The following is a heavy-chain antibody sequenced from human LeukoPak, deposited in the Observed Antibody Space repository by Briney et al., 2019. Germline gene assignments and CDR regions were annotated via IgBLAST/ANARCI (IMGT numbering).Heavy chain of an antibody. V-gene: IGHV4-4*07. CDR1: GASISSYY. CDR2: IYTSGST. Sequence: SETLSLTCTVSGASISSYYWSWIRQPARKGLEWIGRIYTSGSTNYNPSLKSRVTISVDTSKNQFSLKLNSVTAADTAVYFCARRSAFTVSFDYWGQGTLVTVSS. J-gene: IGHJ4*02. CDR3: ARRSAFTVSFDY. D-gene: IGHD4-17*01.